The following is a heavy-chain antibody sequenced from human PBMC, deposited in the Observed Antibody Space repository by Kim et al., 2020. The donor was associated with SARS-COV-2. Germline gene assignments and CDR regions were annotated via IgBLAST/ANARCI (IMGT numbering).Heavy chain of an antibody. J-gene: IGHJ4*02. CDR1: GFTFSDYY. CDR3: ARADGGRSSRGLGEYYRDY. CDR2: ISSGSSYT. D-gene: IGHD6-6*01. V-gene: IGHV3-11*05. Sequence: GGSLRLSCAASGFTFSDYYMSWIRQAPGKGLEWVSHISSGSSYTNYADSVTGRFTISRDNAKNSLYLQMSSLGAEDTAVYYCARADGGRSSRGLGEYYRDYSGPGTLVTVSS.